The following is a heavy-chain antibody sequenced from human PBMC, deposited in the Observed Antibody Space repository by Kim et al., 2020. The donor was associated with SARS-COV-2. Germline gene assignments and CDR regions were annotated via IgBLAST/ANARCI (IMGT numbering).Heavy chain of an antibody. CDR3: ARGQNGYNEYDY. V-gene: IGHV1-18*01. CDR2: INAYNGDT. Sequence: ASVKVSCKASGYTFTSYGISWVRQAPGQGLERMGWINAYNGDTNYAQKFQGRVTMTTDTSTNTAYMELRSLRSDDTAVYYCARGQNGYNEYDYWGQGTLVTVSS. J-gene: IGHJ4*02. CDR1: GYTFTSYG. D-gene: IGHD5-12*01.